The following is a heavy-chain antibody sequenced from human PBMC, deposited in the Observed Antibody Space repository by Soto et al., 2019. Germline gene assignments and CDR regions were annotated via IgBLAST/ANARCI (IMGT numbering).Heavy chain of an antibody. D-gene: IGHD3-10*01. CDR2: IVPVFGTA. J-gene: IGHJ4*02. CDR3: ATLQGSGTYYDDDY. CDR1: GGTSNNNA. V-gene: IGHV1-69*01. Sequence: QVQLVQSGAEVKKPGSSVKVSCKASGGTSNNNANSWVRQAPGQGLEWMGGIVPVFGTANYAQKFRGRVRITADDSTRTLNMELSSLRSDDTAVYYCATLQGSGTYYDDDYWGKGTLVTVSS.